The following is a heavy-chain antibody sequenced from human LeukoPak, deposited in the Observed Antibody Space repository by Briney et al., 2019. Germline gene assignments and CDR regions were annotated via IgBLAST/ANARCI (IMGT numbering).Heavy chain of an antibody. J-gene: IGHJ4*02. CDR1: GFDFSICA. V-gene: IGHV3-23*01. Sequence: GGSLRLSCAASGFDFSICAMTRVRQAPGKGLEWVASIGSPGETYYADSVKGRFAVSRENSQNTVFLQLTSLTAEDTAIYYCAKDATPGNSIWDYFAYWGQGALVTVSS. CDR3: AKDATPGNSIWDYFAY. D-gene: IGHD2-15*01. CDR2: IGSPGET.